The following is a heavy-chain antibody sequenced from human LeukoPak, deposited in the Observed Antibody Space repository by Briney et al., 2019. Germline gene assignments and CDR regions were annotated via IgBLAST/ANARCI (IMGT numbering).Heavy chain of an antibody. CDR2: ISSSGSTI. CDR1: GFTFSDYY. Sequence: GGSLRLSCAASGFTFSDYYMSWIRQAPGKGLEWVSYISSSGSTIYYADSVKGRFTISRDNTKNSLYLPMNSLRAEDTAVYYCARRRAPGAFDIWGQGTMVTVSS. J-gene: IGHJ3*02. CDR3: ARRRAPGAFDI. V-gene: IGHV3-11*01.